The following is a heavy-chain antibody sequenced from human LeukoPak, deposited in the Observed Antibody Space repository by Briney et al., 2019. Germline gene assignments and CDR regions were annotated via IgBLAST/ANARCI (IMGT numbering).Heavy chain of an antibody. Sequence: GRSLRLSCAASGFTVSSNYMSWVRQTPGKGLEWVSVIYSGGSTYYADSVKGRFTISRDNSKNTLYLQMNSLRAEDTAVYYCARVVAVAGTEAFDIWGQGTMVTVSS. V-gene: IGHV3-53*01. CDR2: IYSGGST. J-gene: IGHJ3*02. CDR3: ARVVAVAGTEAFDI. D-gene: IGHD6-19*01. CDR1: GFTVSSNY.